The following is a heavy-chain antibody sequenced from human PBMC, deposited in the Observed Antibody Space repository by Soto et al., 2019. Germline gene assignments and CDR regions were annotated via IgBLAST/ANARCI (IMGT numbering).Heavy chain of an antibody. CDR1: GYTFTSYY. D-gene: IGHD2-2*01. CDR2: ISGYNGNT. J-gene: IGHJ5*02. Sequence: QVQLVQSGAEVKKPGASVKVSCKASGYTFTSYYISWVRQAPGQGLEWMGWISGYNGNTNYAQKLQGRATMTTDPPTSTPYMALRSPRSNTTAGYYVAREGPPSLTWGQGTLVTVSS. CDR3: AREGPPSLT. V-gene: IGHV1-18*01.